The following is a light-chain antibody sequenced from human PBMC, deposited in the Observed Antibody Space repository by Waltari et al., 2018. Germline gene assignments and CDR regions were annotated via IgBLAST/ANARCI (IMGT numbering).Light chain of an antibody. CDR1: QSVSSNY. CDR2: GAS. Sequence: EIVLTQSPGTLSLSPGEKATLSCRASQSVSSNYLAWYQQKPGQAPRLPIHGASCRATAIPDRFSGSGSGTHFTLTISRLEPEDFAVYYCQQYGSSPLTFGGGTKVEIK. CDR3: QQYGSSPLT. V-gene: IGKV3-20*01. J-gene: IGKJ4*01.